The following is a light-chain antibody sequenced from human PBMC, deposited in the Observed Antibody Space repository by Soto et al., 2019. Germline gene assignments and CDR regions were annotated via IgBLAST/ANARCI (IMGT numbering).Light chain of an antibody. CDR1: SSDIGAYNY. V-gene: IGLV2-8*01. Sequence: QSALTQPPSASGSPGQSVTISCTGTSSDIGAYNYVSWYQQHPGKVPKLIIHEVTKRPSGLPDRFSASKSGNTASLTVSGLQAEDEADYYCSSHGGANNFYVFGTGTKVTVL. J-gene: IGLJ1*01. CDR2: EVT. CDR3: SSHGGANNFYV.